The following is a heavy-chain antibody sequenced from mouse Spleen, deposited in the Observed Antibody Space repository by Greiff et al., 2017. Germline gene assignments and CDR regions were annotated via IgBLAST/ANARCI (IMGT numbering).Heavy chain of an antibody. CDR1: GYTFTSYW. V-gene: IGHV1-59*01. D-gene: IGHD4-1*01. CDR2: IDPSDSYT. Sequence: QVQLQQSGAELVRPGTSVKLSCKASGYTFTSYWMHWVKQRPGQGLEWIGVIDPSDSYTNYNQKFKGKATLTVDTSSSTAYMQLSSLTSEDSAVYYCAALTNWGHYYAMDYWGQGTSVTVSS. J-gene: IGHJ4*01. CDR3: AALTNWGHYYAMDY.